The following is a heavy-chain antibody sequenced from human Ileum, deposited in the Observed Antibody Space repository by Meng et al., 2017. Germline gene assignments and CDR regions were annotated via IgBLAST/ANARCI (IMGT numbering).Heavy chain of an antibody. J-gene: IGHJ4*02. CDR3: ARDHWGSLDY. D-gene: IGHD7-27*01. Sequence: GQLQESGPGLVRPSETLSLICTVSGGSVSSAGYQWGWIRQPPGKGLEWIGYASTNYNPSLKSRVTISLDTSKNQFSLKLSSVTAADTAVYYCARDHWGSLDYWSQGILVTVSS. V-gene: IGHV4-61*08. CDR2: AST. CDR1: GGSVSSAGYQ.